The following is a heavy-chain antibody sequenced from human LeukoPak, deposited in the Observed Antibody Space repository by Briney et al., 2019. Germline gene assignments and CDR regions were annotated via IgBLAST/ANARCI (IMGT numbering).Heavy chain of an antibody. D-gene: IGHD6-6*01. J-gene: IGHJ4*02. CDR2: IIPIFGTA. CDR3: ARGEMWEQLGPNDY. V-gene: IGHV1-69*05. Sequence: GASVKVSCKASGGTFSSYAISWVRQAPGQGLEWMGRIIPIFGTANYAQKFQGRVTITTDESTSTAYMELSSLRSEDTAVYYCARGEMWEQLGPNDYWGQGTLVTVSS. CDR1: GGTFSSYA.